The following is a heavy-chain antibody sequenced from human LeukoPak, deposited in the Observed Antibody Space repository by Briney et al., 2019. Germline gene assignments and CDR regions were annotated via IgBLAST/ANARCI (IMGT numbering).Heavy chain of an antibody. J-gene: IGHJ4*02. CDR3: ARRFAAAGTFDY. CDR2: IYYSGST. D-gene: IGHD6-13*01. Sequence: SETLSLTCTVSGGSISSSSYHWGWIRQPPGKGLEWIGSIYYSGSTYYNPSLKSRVTISVDTSKNQFSLKLSSVTAADTAVYYCARRFAAAGTFDYWGQGTLVTVSS. V-gene: IGHV4-39*01. CDR1: GGSISSSSYH.